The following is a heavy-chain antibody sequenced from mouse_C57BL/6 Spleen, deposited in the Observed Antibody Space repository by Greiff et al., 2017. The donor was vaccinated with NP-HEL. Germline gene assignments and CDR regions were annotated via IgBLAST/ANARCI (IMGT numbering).Heavy chain of an antibody. CDR1: GYTFTSYW. Sequence: QVQLQQPGAELVRPGSSVKLSCKASGYTFTSYWMDWVKQRPGQGLEWIGNIYPSDSEPHSNQKFKDKATLTVDKSSSTAYMQLSSLTSEDSAVYYCARSRADGYDEGYWGKGTTLTVST. J-gene: IGHJ2*01. D-gene: IGHD2-2*01. V-gene: IGHV1-61*01. CDR2: IYPSDSEP. CDR3: ARSRADGYDEGY.